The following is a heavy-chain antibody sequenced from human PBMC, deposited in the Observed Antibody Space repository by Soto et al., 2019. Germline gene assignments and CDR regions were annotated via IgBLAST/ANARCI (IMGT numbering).Heavy chain of an antibody. CDR3: ARGGGGYSYGYDY. J-gene: IGHJ4*02. D-gene: IGHD5-18*01. CDR2: VSAYNGKT. CDR1: GYSFPNYG. V-gene: IGHV1-18*01. Sequence: ASVKVSCKASGYSFPNYGIVWVRQAPGQGLEWMGWVSAYNGKTAYAQKVRGRVTMTTDTSTSTAYMELRSLRSDDTAVYYCARGGGGYSYGYDYWGLGTLVTVSS.